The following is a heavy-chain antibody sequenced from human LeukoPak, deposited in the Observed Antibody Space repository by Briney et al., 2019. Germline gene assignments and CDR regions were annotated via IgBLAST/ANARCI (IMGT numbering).Heavy chain of an antibody. D-gene: IGHD2-2*01. J-gene: IGHJ4*02. CDR1: GFTFSSYA. V-gene: IGHV3-23*01. Sequence: GGSLRLSCAVSGFTFSSYAMSWVRQAPGKGLEWVSAISGSGGSTYYADSVKGRFTISRDNSKNTLYLQMNSLRAEDTAVYYCAKDPRVVPAATFDYWGQGTLVTVSS. CDR3: AKDPRVVPAATFDY. CDR2: ISGSGGST.